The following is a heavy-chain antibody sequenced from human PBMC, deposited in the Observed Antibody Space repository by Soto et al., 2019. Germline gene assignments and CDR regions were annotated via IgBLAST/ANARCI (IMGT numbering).Heavy chain of an antibody. CDR2: IDPSDSYT. CDR3: AREGNRYYYDSSGIPGDAFDI. V-gene: IGHV5-10-1*01. CDR1: GYSFTSYW. Sequence: ESLKISCKGSGYSFTSYWISWVRQMPGKGLEWMGRIDPSDSYTNYSPSFQGHVTISADKSISTAYLQWSSLKASDTAMYYCAREGNRYYYDSSGIPGDAFDIWGQGTMVTVSS. J-gene: IGHJ3*02. D-gene: IGHD3-22*01.